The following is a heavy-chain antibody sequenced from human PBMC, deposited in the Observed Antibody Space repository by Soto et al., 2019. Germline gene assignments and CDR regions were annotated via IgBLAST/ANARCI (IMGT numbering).Heavy chain of an antibody. CDR2: VYNSGST. V-gene: IGHV4-59*01. J-gene: IGHJ4*02. Sequence: SETLSLTCTVSGGSISSNYWTWIRQPPGKGLEWIGYVYNSGSTNYNPSLKSRVTISEDTSKSQFSLNLRSVTAADTAMYYCARATTVTPVYFDYWGQGALVTVSS. D-gene: IGHD4-17*01. CDR3: ARATTVTPVYFDY. CDR1: GGSISSNY.